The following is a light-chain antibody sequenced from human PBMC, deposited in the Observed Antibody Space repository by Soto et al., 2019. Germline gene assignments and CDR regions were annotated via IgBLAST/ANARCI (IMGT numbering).Light chain of an antibody. Sequence: EIVLTQSPGTLSLSSGERATLSCRASQSVRSNYLAWYQQKPGQAPRLPIYGASSRATGVPDRFGGSGFGTDFTRTISRLEPEDFAVYYCQQYASSPLTFGGGTKVEIK. CDR3: QQYASSPLT. CDR1: QSVRSNY. V-gene: IGKV3-20*01. J-gene: IGKJ4*01. CDR2: GAS.